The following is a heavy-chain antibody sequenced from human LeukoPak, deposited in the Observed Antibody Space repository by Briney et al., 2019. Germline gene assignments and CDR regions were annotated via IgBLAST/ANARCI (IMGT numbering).Heavy chain of an antibody. CDR2: INHDATEK. CDR3: ATPHFDY. J-gene: IGHJ4*02. V-gene: IGHV3-7*01. Sequence: GGSLRLSCVASGFSFDSYWMNWVHQAPGRGLEWVANINHDATEKYYVDPVKGRFTISRDNAKKSLYLQMNSLRAEDTAVYYCATPHFDYWGQGTLVTVSS. CDR1: GFSFDSYW.